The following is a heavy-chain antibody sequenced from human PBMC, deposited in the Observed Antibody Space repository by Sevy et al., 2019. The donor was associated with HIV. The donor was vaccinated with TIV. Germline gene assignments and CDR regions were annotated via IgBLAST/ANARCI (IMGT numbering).Heavy chain of an antibody. D-gene: IGHD3-10*01. J-gene: IGHJ6*02. CDR1: GGTFSSYA. CDR2: IIPIFGTA. Sequence: ASVKVSCKASGGTFSSYAISWVRQAPGQGLEWMGGIIPIFGTANYAQKFQGRVTITADESTSTAYMELSSLRSEDTAVYYCVREGSGSYKGGMDVWGQRTTVTVSS. V-gene: IGHV1-69*13. CDR3: VREGSGSYKGGMDV.